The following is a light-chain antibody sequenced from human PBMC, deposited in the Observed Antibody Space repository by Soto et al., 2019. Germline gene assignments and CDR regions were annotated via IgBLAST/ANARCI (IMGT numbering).Light chain of an antibody. CDR3: QQYNSYSRT. V-gene: IGKV1-5*01. CDR1: QSISSW. CDR2: DAS. Sequence: DIQMTQSPSTLSASVGGRVTISCRASQSISSWLAWYQQKPGKAPKVMIYDASSLESGVPSRFSGSGSGTEFTLTISSLQPDDVATYYCQQYNSYSRTFGQGTKVDI. J-gene: IGKJ1*01.